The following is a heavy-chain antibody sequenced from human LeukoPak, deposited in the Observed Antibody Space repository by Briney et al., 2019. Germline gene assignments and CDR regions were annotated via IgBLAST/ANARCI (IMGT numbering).Heavy chain of an antibody. Sequence: GGSLRLSCAASGLTLNYDWMTWVRQAPGKGLEWVSRIKSISDGETRDYAAPVKGRFTMSRDDSRNTVYLQMSSLKTEDTAVYYCARDRYCASSTCPGAFDLWGQGTVVTVSS. J-gene: IGHJ3*01. CDR1: GLTLNYDW. CDR2: IKSISDGETR. CDR3: ARDRYCASSTCPGAFDL. D-gene: IGHD2-2*01. V-gene: IGHV3-15*01.